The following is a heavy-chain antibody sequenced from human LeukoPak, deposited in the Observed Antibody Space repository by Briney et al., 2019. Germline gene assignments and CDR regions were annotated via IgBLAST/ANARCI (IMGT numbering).Heavy chain of an antibody. CDR2: ISSSSSTI. D-gene: IGHD3-22*01. CDR1: GFTFSSYS. CDR3: ARAPANLIYSSGYYYFDY. V-gene: IGHV3-48*01. J-gene: IGHJ4*02. Sequence: GRSLRLSCAASGFTFSSYSMNWVRQAPGKGLEWVSYISSSSSTIYYADSVKGRFTISRDNAKNSLYLQMNSLRAEDTAVYYCARAPANLIYSSGYYYFDYWGQGTLVTVSS.